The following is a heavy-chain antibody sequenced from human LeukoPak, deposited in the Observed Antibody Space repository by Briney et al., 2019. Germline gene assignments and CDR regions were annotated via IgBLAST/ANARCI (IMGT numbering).Heavy chain of an antibody. J-gene: IGHJ4*02. CDR3: VTEVSGSFPT. CDR2: ISSSSSYI. D-gene: IGHD1-26*01. Sequence: GGSLRLSCAASGFTFSSYSMNWVRQAPGKGLEWVSSISSSSSYIYYADSVKGRFTISRDNAKNSLYLQMNSLKSEDTDVYYCVTEVSGSFPTWGQGTLVTVSS. V-gene: IGHV3-21*03. CDR1: GFTFSSYS.